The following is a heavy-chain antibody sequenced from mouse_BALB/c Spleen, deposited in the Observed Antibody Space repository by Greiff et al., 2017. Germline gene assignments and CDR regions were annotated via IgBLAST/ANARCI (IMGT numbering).Heavy chain of an antibody. CDR2: IDPENGNT. D-gene: IGHD2-1*01. CDR3: ANYGNFFAY. J-gene: IGHJ3*01. Sequence: EVQLQQSGAELVRPGALVKLSCKASGFNIKDYYMHWVKQRPEQGLEWIGWIDPENGNTIYDPKFQGKASITADTSSNTAYLQLSSLTSEDTAVYYCANYGNFFAYWGQGTLVTVSA. V-gene: IGHV14-1*02. CDR1: GFNIKDYY.